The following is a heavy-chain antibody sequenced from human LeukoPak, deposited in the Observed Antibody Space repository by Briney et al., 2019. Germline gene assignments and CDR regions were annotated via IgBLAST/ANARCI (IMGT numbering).Heavy chain of an antibody. CDR2: INTYNGNT. CDR1: GYTFTSYG. J-gene: IGHJ4*02. V-gene: IGHV1-18*01. D-gene: IGHD3-22*01. Sequence: GASVKVSCKASGYTFTSYGITWVRQAPGQGLEWMGWINTYNGNTNYAQKFQGRVTMTTDTSTSTVYMEVWSLRPDDTAVYFCARDSYYYDSSAHYMYYFDYWGQGTLVTVSS. CDR3: ARDSYYYDSSAHYMYYFDY.